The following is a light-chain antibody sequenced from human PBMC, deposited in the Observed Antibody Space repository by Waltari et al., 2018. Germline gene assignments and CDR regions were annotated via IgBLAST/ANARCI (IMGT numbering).Light chain of an antibody. CDR2: GKS. V-gene: IGLV3-21*02. Sequence: SYVLTQPPSVSVAPGQTARITCEGTDIGYKSVHWYHQRPGQAPVLVLHGKSGRPSGSPERISGSNSVNMATLSISGVEAGDEADYYCQVWDSRSDHVVFGGGTKLTVL. CDR3: QVWDSRSDHVV. CDR1: DIGYKS. J-gene: IGLJ2*01.